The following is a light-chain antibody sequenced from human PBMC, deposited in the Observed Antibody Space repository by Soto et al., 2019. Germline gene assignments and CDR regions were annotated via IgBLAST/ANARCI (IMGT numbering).Light chain of an antibody. V-gene: IGLV2-14*01. CDR1: SSDVGGYNY. CDR2: EVS. J-gene: IGLJ1*01. CDR3: SSYTSSSTLDYV. Sequence: QSVLAQPASVSGSPGQSITISCTGTSSDVGGYNYVSWRQQHPGKAPKVLIYEVSDRPSGVSDRFSGSKSGNTASLTISGLQAEDEADYYCSSYTSSSTLDYVFGTGTKVTVL.